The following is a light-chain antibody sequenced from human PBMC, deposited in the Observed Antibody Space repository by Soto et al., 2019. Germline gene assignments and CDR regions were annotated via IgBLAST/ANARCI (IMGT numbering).Light chain of an antibody. CDR1: QSVSNNY. CDR3: QQYGSSGT. J-gene: IGKJ1*01. V-gene: IGKV3-20*01. CDR2: GAS. Sequence: EVVMTQSPGTLSVSLGEGATLCCRASQSVSNNYLAWYQQKPGQAPRLLIYGASNRATSIPDRFSGSGSGTDFTLTISRLEPEDFAVYYCQQYGSSGTFGQGTKVDIK.